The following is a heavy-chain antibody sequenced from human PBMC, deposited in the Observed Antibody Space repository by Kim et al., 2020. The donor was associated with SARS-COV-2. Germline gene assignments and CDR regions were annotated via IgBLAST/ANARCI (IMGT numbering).Heavy chain of an antibody. V-gene: IGHV3-23*01. Sequence: GGSLRLSCAASGFTFSSYAMSWVRQAPGKGLEWVSAISGSGGSTYYADSVKGRFTISRDNSKNTLYLQMNSLRAEDTAVYYCAKDLRVAAQLAPGYFDYWGQGTLVTVSS. J-gene: IGHJ4*02. CDR2: ISGSGGST. CDR1: GFTFSSYA. CDR3: AKDLRVAAQLAPGYFDY. D-gene: IGHD6-13*01.